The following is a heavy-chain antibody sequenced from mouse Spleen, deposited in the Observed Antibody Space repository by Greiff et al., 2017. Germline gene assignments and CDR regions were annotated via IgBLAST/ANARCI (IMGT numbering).Heavy chain of an antibody. J-gene: IGHJ1*01. CDR1: GFNIKDYY. Sequence: VQLQQSGAELVRPGASVKLSCTASGFNIKDYYMHWVKQRPEQGLEWIGRIDPEDGDTEYDPKFQGKATMTADTSSNTAYLQLSILTSEDTAVYCCSNPYGNRYWYFDVWGAGTTGTVSS. V-gene: IGHV14-1*01. CDR2: IDPEDGDT. D-gene: IGHD1-1*01. CDR3: SNPYGNRYWYFDV.